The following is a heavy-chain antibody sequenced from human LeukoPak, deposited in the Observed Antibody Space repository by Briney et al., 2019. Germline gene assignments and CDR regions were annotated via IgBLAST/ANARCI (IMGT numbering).Heavy chain of an antibody. CDR1: GFTVSSNY. D-gene: IGHD2-8*01. V-gene: IGHV4-59*02. Sequence: PGGSLRLSCAASGFTVSSNYMSWIRQPPGKELEWIGSISYSGNTDYNPSLKSRVTLSVDTSKNQFSLKLTSVTAADSAVYYCAGLGVMVLVYQSESWGQGTPVTVSS. J-gene: IGHJ1*01. CDR2: ISYSGNT. CDR3: AGLGVMVLVYQSES.